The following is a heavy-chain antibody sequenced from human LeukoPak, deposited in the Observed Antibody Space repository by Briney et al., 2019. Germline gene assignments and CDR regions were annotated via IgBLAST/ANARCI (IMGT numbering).Heavy chain of an antibody. V-gene: IGHV3-20*01. J-gene: IGHJ4*02. D-gene: IGHD2/OR15-2a*01. CDR2: INWNSGST. CDR1: GFTLDDYG. Sequence: GGSLRLSCAASGFTLDDYGMSWVRQGPGKGLEWVASINWNSGSTDYADFVKGRFTISRDDAKNSLYLQMNSLRAEDTALYHCARDRGGTTSPFFDYWGQGTLVTVSS. CDR3: ARDRGGTTSPFFDY.